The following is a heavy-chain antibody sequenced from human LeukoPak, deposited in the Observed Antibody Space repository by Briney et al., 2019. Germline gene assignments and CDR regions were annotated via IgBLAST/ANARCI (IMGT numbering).Heavy chain of an antibody. CDR3: ASGAWWPGSFDY. Sequence: GGSLRLSCAASGFTFSSYAMSWVRQAPGKGLEWVAVISYDGSNKYYADSVKGRFTISRDNSKNTLYLQMNSLRAEDTAVYYCASGAWWPGSFDYWGQGTLVTVSS. CDR2: ISYDGSNK. J-gene: IGHJ4*02. CDR1: GFTFSSYA. D-gene: IGHD2-15*01. V-gene: IGHV3-30-3*01.